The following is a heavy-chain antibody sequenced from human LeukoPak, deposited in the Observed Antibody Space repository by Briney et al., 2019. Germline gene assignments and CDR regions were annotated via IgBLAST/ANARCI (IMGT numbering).Heavy chain of an antibody. CDR2: INPSGDST. CDR3: ARDKRGSLDY. Sequence: GASVNVSCKXSGYTFTIYYKHWVRQTPGRGLEWMGVINPSGDSTTYAQGFEGRLTMTRDTSTSTVYMDLSSLTSEDTAVYFCARDKRGSLDYWGQGTLVVVSS. D-gene: IGHD3-10*01. CDR1: GYTFTIYY. J-gene: IGHJ4*02. V-gene: IGHV1-46*01.